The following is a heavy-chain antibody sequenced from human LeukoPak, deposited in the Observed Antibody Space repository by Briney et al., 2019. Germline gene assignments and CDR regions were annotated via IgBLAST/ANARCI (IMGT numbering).Heavy chain of an antibody. CDR2: INPNSGGT. CDR1: GYSFTDYY. CDR3: ARADRLHGGPYLIGP. J-gene: IGHJ5*02. D-gene: IGHD2-21*01. Sequence: ASVKVSCKTSGYSFTDYYMHWVRQAPGQGLEWMGWINPNSGGTSSAQKFQGRVTMTRDTSISTVCMEVSWLTSDDTAIYYCARADRLHGGPYLIGPWGQGTLVTVSS. V-gene: IGHV1-2*02.